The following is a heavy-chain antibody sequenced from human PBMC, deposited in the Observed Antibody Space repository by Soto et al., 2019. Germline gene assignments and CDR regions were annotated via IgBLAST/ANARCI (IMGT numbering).Heavy chain of an antibody. J-gene: IGHJ6*03. D-gene: IGHD3-3*01. Sequence: HLQLRESGPGLVKPSETLSLTCTVSGDSISSTTYHWGWIRQPPVKGLEWIGNLYDSGSTYYNPSHKSRLTISVDTSKNQFSLKLSSVTASDTAVYYCAEVYYDFWSGYPRGGYMDVWGEGTTVIVSS. CDR1: GDSISSTTYH. V-gene: IGHV4-39*01. CDR2: LYDSGST. CDR3: AEVYYDFWSGYPRGGYMDV.